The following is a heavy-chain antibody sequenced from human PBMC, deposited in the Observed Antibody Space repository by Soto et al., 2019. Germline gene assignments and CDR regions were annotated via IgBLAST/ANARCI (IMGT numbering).Heavy chain of an antibody. V-gene: IGHV4-34*01. CDR3: ARGDVQYYYGSGSSSYYYYMDV. CDR1: GGSFSGYY. CDR2: INHSGST. Sequence: SETLSLTCAVYGGSFSGYYWSWIRQPPGKGLEWIGEINHSGSTNYNPSLKSRVTISVDTSKNQFSLKLSSVTAADTAVYYCARGDVQYYYGSGSSSYYYYMDVWGKGTTVTVSS. D-gene: IGHD3-10*01. J-gene: IGHJ6*03.